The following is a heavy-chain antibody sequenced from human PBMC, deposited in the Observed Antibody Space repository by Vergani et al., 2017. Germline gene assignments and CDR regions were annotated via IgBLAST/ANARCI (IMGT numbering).Heavy chain of an antibody. V-gene: IGHV3-7*01. J-gene: IGHJ4*02. CDR3: TSRDNNRWN. D-gene: IGHD2/OR15-2a*01. CDR2: IKQDGSEK. Sequence: EVQLVESGGGMVQPGGSLRLSCADSGFTFSSFWMSWIRQAPGKGLEWVDNIKQDGSEKYYVDSVKGRFSIAIDNAKNSLYLEMSSLRVEDTAVYYCTSRDNNRWNWGQGTLVTVSS. CDR1: GFTFSSFW.